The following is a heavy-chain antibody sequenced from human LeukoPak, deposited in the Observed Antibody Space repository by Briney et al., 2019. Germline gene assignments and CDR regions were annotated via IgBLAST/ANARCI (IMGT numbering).Heavy chain of an antibody. V-gene: IGHV3-11*01. CDR1: GFTFSDYY. Sequence: GGSLRLSCAASGFTFSDYYMSWIRQAPGKGLEWVSYISSSGSTIYYVDSVKGRFTISRDNAKNSLYLQMNSLRAEDTAVYYCARDKGREQQWLAGYYYYYYGMDVWGQGTTVTVSS. D-gene: IGHD6-19*01. J-gene: IGHJ6*02. CDR2: ISSSGSTI. CDR3: ARDKGREQQWLAGYYYYYYGMDV.